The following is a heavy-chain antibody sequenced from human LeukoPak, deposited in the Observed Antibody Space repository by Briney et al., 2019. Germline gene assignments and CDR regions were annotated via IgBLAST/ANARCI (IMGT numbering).Heavy chain of an antibody. Sequence: RASVTVSFKASGYTFTVYYMHWVRQAPGQGLEWMGWINPNSGGTNYAQKFQGRVTMTRDTSISTAYMELSRLRSDDTAVYYCARSDRVAISGLSYWGQGTLVTVSS. J-gene: IGHJ4*02. CDR2: INPNSGGT. V-gene: IGHV1-2*02. CDR3: ARSDRVAISGLSY. CDR1: GYTFTVYY. D-gene: IGHD2-21*01.